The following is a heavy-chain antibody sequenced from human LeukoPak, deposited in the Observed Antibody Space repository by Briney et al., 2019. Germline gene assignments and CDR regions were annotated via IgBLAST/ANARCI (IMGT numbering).Heavy chain of an antibody. Sequence: GGSLRLSCAASGFTFSSYSMNWVRQAPGKGLEWVSAISSSGRYIYYADSVKGRFTISRDSAKNSLYLQMDSLRAEDTAVYYCARISGVIVPAAFDYYFYYYMDVWGNGTTVTVSS. V-gene: IGHV3-21*01. D-gene: IGHD2-2*01. CDR1: GFTFSSYS. CDR3: ARISGVIVPAAFDYYFYYYMDV. CDR2: ISSSGRYI. J-gene: IGHJ6*03.